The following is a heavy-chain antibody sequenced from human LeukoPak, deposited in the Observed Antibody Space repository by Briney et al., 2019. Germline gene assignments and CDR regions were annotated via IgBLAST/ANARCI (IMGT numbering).Heavy chain of an antibody. V-gene: IGHV3-48*04. CDR1: GFTFSSYS. CDR2: ISSSSSTI. J-gene: IGHJ3*02. Sequence: TGGSLRLSCAASGFTFSSYSMNWVRQAPGKGLEWVSYISSSSSTIYYADSVNGRFTISRDNAKNSLYLQMNSLSAEDTAVYYCASLPQAWIQLWSVGPGDAFDIWGQGTMVTVSS. CDR3: ASLPQAWIQLWSVGPGDAFDI. D-gene: IGHD5-18*01.